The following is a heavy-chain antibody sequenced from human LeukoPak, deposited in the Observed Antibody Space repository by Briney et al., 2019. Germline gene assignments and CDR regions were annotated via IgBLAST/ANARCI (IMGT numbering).Heavy chain of an antibody. CDR3: ARGDYAGYSDFDS. V-gene: IGHV3-66*02. D-gene: IGHD4-23*01. CDR2: IYSDGST. CDR1: GFTVSTSY. J-gene: IGHJ4*02. Sequence: GGSLRLSCAASGFTVSTSYMSWVRQAPGKGLEWVSAIYSDGSTNYADSVKGRFTISRDNPKNTLSLQMKSLRPEDTAMYYCARGDYAGYSDFDSWGQGTLVTVSS.